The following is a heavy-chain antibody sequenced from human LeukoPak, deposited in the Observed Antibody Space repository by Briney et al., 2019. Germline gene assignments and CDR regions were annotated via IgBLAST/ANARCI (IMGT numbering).Heavy chain of an antibody. J-gene: IGHJ2*01. CDR3: ARHAEDYCGGDCYSLIGYFDL. Sequence: PSETLSLTCSVSGGSVSSGISYWSWIRQPPGEGLEWIAYISDSGGSDYNPSLKSRVTISVDTSKNQFSLKLSSVTAADTAVYYCARHAEDYCGGDCYSLIGYFDLWGRGTLVTVSS. D-gene: IGHD2-21*02. CDR2: ISDSGGS. V-gene: IGHV4-61*01. CDR1: GGSVSSGISY.